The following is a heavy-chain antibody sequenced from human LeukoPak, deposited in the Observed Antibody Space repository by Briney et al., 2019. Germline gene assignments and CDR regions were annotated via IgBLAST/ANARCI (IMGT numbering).Heavy chain of an antibody. CDR3: ARDVGYCSSTSCRNWFDP. CDR2: INHSGST. Sequence: SETLSLTCAVYGGSFSVYYWSWIRQPPGKGLEWIGEINHSGSTNYNPSLKSRVTISVDTSKNQFSLKLSSVTAADTAVYYCARDVGYCSSTSCRNWFDPWGQGTLVTVSS. CDR1: GGSFSVYY. V-gene: IGHV4-34*01. J-gene: IGHJ5*02. D-gene: IGHD2-2*01.